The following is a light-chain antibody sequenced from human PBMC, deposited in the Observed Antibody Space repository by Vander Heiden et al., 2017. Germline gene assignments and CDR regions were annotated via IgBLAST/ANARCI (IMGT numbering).Light chain of an antibody. V-gene: IGLV3-21*02. Sequence: SYVLTPPPSLSVSPGQTARITWGGNNIGSKSVHWYQQKPGQAPVLVVYDDSDRPSGIPERFSGSNSGNTATLTISRVEAGDEADYYCQVWDSSSDHVVFGGGTKLTVL. CDR3: QVWDSSSDHVV. CDR2: DDS. J-gene: IGLJ2*01. CDR1: NIGSKS.